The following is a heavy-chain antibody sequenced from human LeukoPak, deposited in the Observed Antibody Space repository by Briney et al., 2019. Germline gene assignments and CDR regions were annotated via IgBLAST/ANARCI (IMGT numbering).Heavy chain of an antibody. CDR2: INHSGST. CDR3: ARFLVGIAAA. CDR1: GGSFSGYY. Sequence: SETLSLTCTVYGGSFSGYYWSWIRQPPRKGLEWIGEINHSGSTNYNPSLKSRVTISVDTSKNQFSLKLSSVTAADTAVYYCARFLVGIAAAWGQGTLVTVSS. J-gene: IGHJ5*02. D-gene: IGHD6-13*01. V-gene: IGHV4-34*01.